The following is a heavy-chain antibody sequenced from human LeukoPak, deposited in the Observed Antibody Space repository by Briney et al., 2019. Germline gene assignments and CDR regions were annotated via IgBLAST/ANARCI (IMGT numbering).Heavy chain of an antibody. CDR1: GGSFSGYY. V-gene: IGHV4-34*01. CDR2: INHSGST. CDR3: ALDLRIGVDSPNRFDP. J-gene: IGHJ5*02. Sequence: PSETLSLTCAVYGGSFSGYYWSWIRQPPGKGLEWIGEINHSGSTNYNPSLKSRVTISVDTSKNQFSLKLSSVTAADTAVYYCALDLRIGVDSPNRFDPWGQGTLVTVSS. D-gene: IGHD3-3*01.